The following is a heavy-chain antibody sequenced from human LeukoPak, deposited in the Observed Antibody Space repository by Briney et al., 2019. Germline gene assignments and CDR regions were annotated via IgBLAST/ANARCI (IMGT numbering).Heavy chain of an antibody. CDR2: IYYSGST. D-gene: IGHD6-19*01. Sequence: SETLSLTCTVSGGSISSYYWSWIRQPPGKGLEWIGYIYYSGSTNYNPSLKSRVTISVDTSKNQFSLKLSSVTAADAAVYYCAREASHSSGPKNAFDIWGQGTMVTVSS. CDR1: GGSISSYY. V-gene: IGHV4-59*01. CDR3: AREASHSSGPKNAFDI. J-gene: IGHJ3*02.